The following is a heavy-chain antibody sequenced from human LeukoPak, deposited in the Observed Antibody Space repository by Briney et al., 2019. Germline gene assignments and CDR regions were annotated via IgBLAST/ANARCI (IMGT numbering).Heavy chain of an antibody. Sequence: SETLSLTCAVYGGSFSGYYWSWIRQPPGKGLEWIWEINHSGSTNYNPSLKSRVTISVDTSKNQFSLKLSSVTAADTAVYYCARGTLSTVTTGGDWFDPWGQGTLVTVSS. CDR3: ARGTLSTVTTGGDWFDP. V-gene: IGHV4-34*01. CDR1: GGSFSGYY. CDR2: INHSGST. J-gene: IGHJ5*02. D-gene: IGHD4-17*01.